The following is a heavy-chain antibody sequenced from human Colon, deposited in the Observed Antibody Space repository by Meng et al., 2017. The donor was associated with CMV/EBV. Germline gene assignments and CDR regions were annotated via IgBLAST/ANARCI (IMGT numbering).Heavy chain of an antibody. CDR2: ISSSGRMM. V-gene: IGHV3-11*01. Sequence: GESLKISCAASGFNFSDYHMGWIRQAPGKGLEWISLISSSGRMMYYADSVKGRFTISRDNANNSLYLDMNSLRAEHTAIYYCTRGRDQVDIWGQGTTVTVSS. J-gene: IGHJ6*02. D-gene: IGHD2-2*01. CDR3: TRGRDQVDI. CDR1: GFNFSDYH.